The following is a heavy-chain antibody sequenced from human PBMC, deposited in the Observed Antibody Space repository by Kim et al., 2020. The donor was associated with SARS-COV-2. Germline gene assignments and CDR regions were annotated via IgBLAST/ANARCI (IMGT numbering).Heavy chain of an antibody. CDR3: ASGAPGRYSSGYYYSPYYYYGMDV. J-gene: IGHJ6*02. Sequence: SETLSLTCAVYGGSFSGYYWSWIRQPPGKGLEWIGEINHSGSTNYNPSLKSRVTISVDTSKNQFSLKLSSVTAADTAVYYCASGAPGRYSSGYYYSPYYYYGMDVWGQGTTVTVSS. D-gene: IGHD3-22*01. V-gene: IGHV4-34*01. CDR1: GGSFSGYY. CDR2: INHSGST.